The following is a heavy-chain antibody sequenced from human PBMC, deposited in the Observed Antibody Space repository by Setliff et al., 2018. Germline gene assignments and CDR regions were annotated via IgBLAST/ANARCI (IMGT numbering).Heavy chain of an antibody. CDR3: ARDIKRGIGGY. CDR2: IYRGDSP. V-gene: IGHV3-66*02. Sequence: GGSLRLSCAASGFAVSSEYMTWVRQAPGKGLEWVSMIYRGDSPYHADSVKSRFTISRDNSKNMVFLQMNRLRPEATAVYYCARDIKRGIGGYWGQGTLVTV. D-gene: IGHD2-15*01. CDR1: GFAVSSEY. J-gene: IGHJ1*01.